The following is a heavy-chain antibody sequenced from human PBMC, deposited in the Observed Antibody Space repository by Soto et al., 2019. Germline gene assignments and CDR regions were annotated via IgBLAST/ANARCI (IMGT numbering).Heavy chain of an antibody. J-gene: IGHJ5*02. CDR3: ARGGMVRGVILRPKSNCFDH. CDR1: GGSINSMDYY. CDR2: IHPSGST. Sequence: SETLSLTCTVSGGSINSMDYYWSWIRQSPVKVLEWIGEIHPSGSTNYNPSLRSRVTISLDTSKNQLSLKLTSLTAADTAVYYCARGGMVRGVILRPKSNCFDHGGQGTLVTVSS. V-gene: IGHV4-39*07. D-gene: IGHD3-10*01.